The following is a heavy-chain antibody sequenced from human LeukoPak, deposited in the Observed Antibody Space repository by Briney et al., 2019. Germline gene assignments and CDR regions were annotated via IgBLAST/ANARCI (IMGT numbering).Heavy chain of an antibody. CDR3: ARSGYVYVWGIYRFAGRSDF. Sequence: KPGGSLRLSCVASGFSFTNSSMTWVRQAPGKGLEWVSSISDTRNYIYYADSVKGRFTISRDNAKNSLYLQMNSLRVEDTAVYYCARSGYVYVWGIYRFAGRSDFWGQGTLVTVSS. CDR2: ISDTRNYI. J-gene: IGHJ4*02. CDR1: GFSFTNSS. V-gene: IGHV3-21*01. D-gene: IGHD3-16*02.